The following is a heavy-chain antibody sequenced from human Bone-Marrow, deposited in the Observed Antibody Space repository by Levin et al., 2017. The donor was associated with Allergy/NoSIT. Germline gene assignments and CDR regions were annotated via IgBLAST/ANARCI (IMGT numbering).Heavy chain of an antibody. Sequence: GSLRLSCAMSGGAFSGYYWNWIRQSPGKGLEWIGEINHSGSADYNPSLETRVSMSVDIIKKQFSLKLTSWTAADTGIYYFARGPSHGPWYFDVWGRGTLVEVSA. D-gene: IGHD5-24*01. V-gene: IGHV4-34*01. CDR2: INHSGSA. J-gene: IGHJ2*01. CDR3: ARGPSHGPWYFDV. CDR1: GGAFSGYY.